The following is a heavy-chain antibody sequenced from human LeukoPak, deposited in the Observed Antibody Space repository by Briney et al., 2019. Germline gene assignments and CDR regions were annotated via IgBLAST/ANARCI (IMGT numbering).Heavy chain of an antibody. D-gene: IGHD3-22*01. V-gene: IGHV4-59*01. CDR1: GGSISSYF. J-gene: IGHJ5*02. Sequence: SETLSLTCSVSGGSISSYFWSWIRQPPGMGLEWIGHVYYSGSPNYNPSLKSRVTISVDTSKNQFSLRLRSVTAADTAVYYCARVFDDYYDSSADPPLWFDPWGQGTLVTVSS. CDR3: ARVFDDYYDSSADPPLWFDP. CDR2: VYYSGSP.